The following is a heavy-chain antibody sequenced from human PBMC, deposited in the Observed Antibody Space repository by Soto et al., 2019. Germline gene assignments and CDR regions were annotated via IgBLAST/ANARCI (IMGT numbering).Heavy chain of an antibody. Sequence: SLKVSCKASGGTFSSYAISRVRPAPAPVLEWMGGIIPIFCTANYAQKFQGRVTITADESTSTAYMELSSLRSEDTAVYYCARARFYYDSSGYFWYVDRWGRGTLVTVSS. CDR2: IIPIFCTA. V-gene: IGHV1-69*01. CDR3: ARARFYYDSSGYFWYVDR. D-gene: IGHD3-22*01. J-gene: IGHJ2*01. CDR1: GGTFSSYA.